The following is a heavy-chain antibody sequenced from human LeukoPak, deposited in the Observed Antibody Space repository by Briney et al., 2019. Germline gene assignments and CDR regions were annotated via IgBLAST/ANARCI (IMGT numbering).Heavy chain of an antibody. J-gene: IGHJ5*02. CDR3: ARGGLPSAIGWFDP. Sequence: GGSLRLSCAASGFTFRTYSMNWVRQTPGKGLEWVSSISTRSEYIYHADSVKGRFTISRDNAKNSLYLQMTSLRAEDTAVYYCARGGLPSAIGWFDPWGQGTLVTVSS. D-gene: IGHD2-2*02. CDR2: ISTRSEYI. V-gene: IGHV3-21*01. CDR1: GFTFRTYS.